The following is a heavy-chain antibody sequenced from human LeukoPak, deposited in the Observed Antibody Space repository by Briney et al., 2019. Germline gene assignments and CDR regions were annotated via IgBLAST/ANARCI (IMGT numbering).Heavy chain of an antibody. D-gene: IGHD3-10*01. J-gene: IGHJ4*02. CDR3: ARDGTGTERGVYFDY. CDR1: GFTFSDYY. Sequence: PGGSLTLSCAASGFTFSDYYMSWIRQAPGKGLERVSYISGSGLTIYYADSVKGRFTISRDNAKKSLFLHMSSLGDGDTAVYYCARDGTGTERGVYFDYWGLGTLVTVSS. V-gene: IGHV3-11*01. CDR2: ISGSGLTI.